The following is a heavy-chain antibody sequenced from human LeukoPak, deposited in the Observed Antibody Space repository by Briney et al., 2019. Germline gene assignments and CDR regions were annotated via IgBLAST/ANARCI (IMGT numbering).Heavy chain of an antibody. CDR2: ISGSGGST. D-gene: IGHD3-10*01. J-gene: IGHJ6*03. Sequence: GGSLRLSCAASGFTFSSYAMTWVRQAPGKGLEWVSAISGSGGSTYYADSVKGRFTISRDNSKNTLYLQMNSLRAEDTAVYYCAKDRGGRRYYYYYYMDVWGKGTTVTVSS. V-gene: IGHV3-23*01. CDR1: GFTFSSYA. CDR3: AKDRGGRRYYYYYYMDV.